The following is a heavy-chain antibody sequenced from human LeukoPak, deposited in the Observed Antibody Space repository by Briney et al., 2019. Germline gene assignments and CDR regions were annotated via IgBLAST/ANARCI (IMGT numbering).Heavy chain of an antibody. CDR3: ARGLIVATIGNWFDP. Sequence: GASVKVSCKASGYTFTGHYMHWVRQAPGQGLEWMGIINPSGGSTSYAQKFQGRVTMTRDMSTSTVYMELSSLRSEDTAVYYCARGLIVATIGNWFDPWGQGTLVTVSS. CDR2: INPSGGST. J-gene: IGHJ5*02. V-gene: IGHV1-46*01. CDR1: GYTFTGHY. D-gene: IGHD5-12*01.